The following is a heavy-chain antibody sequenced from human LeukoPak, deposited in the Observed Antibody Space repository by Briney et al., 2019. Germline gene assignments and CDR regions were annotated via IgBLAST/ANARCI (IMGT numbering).Heavy chain of an antibody. D-gene: IGHD4-23*01. CDR1: GFTFSSYS. Sequence: GGSLRLSCAASGFTFSSYSMNWVRQAPGKGLEWVSSISSSSSYIYYADSVEGRFTISRDNAKNSLYLQMNSLRAEDTAVYYCAREGAPPTTVVNLGYFDYWGQGTLVTVSS. V-gene: IGHV3-21*01. J-gene: IGHJ4*02. CDR2: ISSSSSYI. CDR3: AREGAPPTTVVNLGYFDY.